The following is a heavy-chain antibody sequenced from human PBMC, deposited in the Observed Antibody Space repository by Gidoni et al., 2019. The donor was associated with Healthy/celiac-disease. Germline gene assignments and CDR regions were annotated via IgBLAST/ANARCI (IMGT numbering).Heavy chain of an antibody. V-gene: IGHV1-3*01. Sequence: QVQLVQSGAEVKKPGASVKVSCKASGYTFTSYAMHWVRQAPGQRLEWMGWINAGNGNTKYSQKFQGRVTITRDTSASTAYMELSSLRSEDTAVYYCARDKTYYYDTGAFWFDPWGQGTLVTVSS. J-gene: IGHJ5*02. D-gene: IGHD3-22*01. CDR1: GYTFTSYA. CDR3: ARDKTYYYDTGAFWFDP. CDR2: INAGNGNT.